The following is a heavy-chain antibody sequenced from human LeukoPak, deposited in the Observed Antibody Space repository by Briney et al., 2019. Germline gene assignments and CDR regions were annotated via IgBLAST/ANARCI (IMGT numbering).Heavy chain of an antibody. V-gene: IGHV4-34*01. CDR3: ARGKVTRDWYFDL. D-gene: IGHD4-17*01. CDR1: GGSLSDFH. Sequence: SETLSLPCTVYGGSLSDFHWSWLRLPPGKGVEWIGEINHRGNTNYNPSLKSRVTISIVTSKNHFALKLNSVTAADTAVYYYARGKVTRDWYFDLWGRGTLVTVSS. CDR2: INHRGNT. J-gene: IGHJ2*01.